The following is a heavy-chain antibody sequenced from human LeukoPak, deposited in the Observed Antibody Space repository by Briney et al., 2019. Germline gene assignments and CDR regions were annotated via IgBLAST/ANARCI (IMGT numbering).Heavy chain of an antibody. V-gene: IGHV4-31*03. CDR3: ARGLIGYSYGFSGFDP. CDR2: IYYSGSP. CDR1: GGSISSGGYY. J-gene: IGHJ5*02. D-gene: IGHD5-18*01. Sequence: PSETLSLTCTVSGGSISSGGYYWSWIRQHPGKGLVWIGYIYYSGSPYYNPSLKSRVTISVDTSKNQFSLKLSSVTAADTAVYYWARGLIGYSYGFSGFDPWGQGTLVTVSS.